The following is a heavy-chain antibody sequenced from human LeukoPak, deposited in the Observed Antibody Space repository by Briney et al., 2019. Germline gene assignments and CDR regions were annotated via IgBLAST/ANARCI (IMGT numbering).Heavy chain of an antibody. D-gene: IGHD6-19*01. CDR1: GFTLNTYN. CDR3: ARVRISAWILDY. V-gene: IGHV3-13*01. CDR2: IGPAADT. J-gene: IGHJ4*02. Sequence: GRSLRLSCAASGFTLNTYNMHWVRQATGKRLEWVSAIGPAADTYYSDSVKGRFTISRENAKNSLYLQMNDMGAGDTAVYYCARVRISAWILDYWGQGTLVTVSS.